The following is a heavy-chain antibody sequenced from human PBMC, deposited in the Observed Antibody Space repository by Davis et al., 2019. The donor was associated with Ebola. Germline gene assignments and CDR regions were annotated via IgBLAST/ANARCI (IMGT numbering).Heavy chain of an antibody. J-gene: IGHJ6*02. V-gene: IGHV3-30*18. CDR2: ISYDGRTK. CDR3: VKDIEGRVNPLPLSYGMDV. D-gene: IGHD2-8*02. Sequence: GESLKISCVASGLAFSTYGMHWVRQAPGKGLEWVAVISYDGRTKYYADSVKGRFTMSRDNSKNTLYLHMNSLRSDDTAVYYCVKDIEGRVNPLPLSYGMDVWGQGTTVTVSS. CDR1: GLAFSTYG.